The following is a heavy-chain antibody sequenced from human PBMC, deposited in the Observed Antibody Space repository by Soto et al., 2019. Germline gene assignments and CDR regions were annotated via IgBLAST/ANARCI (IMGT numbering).Heavy chain of an antibody. CDR2: IYYSGST. V-gene: IGHV4-30-4*01. CDR3: ASFLRSFDLVNDY. Sequence: SETLSLTCTVSGGSISSGDYYWSWIRQPPGKGLEWIGYIYYSGSTYYNPSLKSRVTISVDTFKNQFSLKLSSVTAADTAVYYCASFLRSFDLVNDYWGQGTLVTVSS. CDR1: GGSISSGDYY. D-gene: IGHD3-9*01. J-gene: IGHJ4*02.